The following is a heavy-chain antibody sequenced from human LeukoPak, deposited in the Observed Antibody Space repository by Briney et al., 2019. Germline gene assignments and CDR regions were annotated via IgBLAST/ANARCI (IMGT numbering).Heavy chain of an antibody. CDR2: IIPIFGTA. V-gene: IGHV1-69*05. CDR1: GGTFSSYA. CDR3: ATYSGSYYPFDY. J-gene: IGHJ4*02. Sequence: GASVKVSCKASGGTFSSYAISWVRQAPGQGLEWMGGIIPIFGTANYAQKFQGGVTITTDESTSTAYMELSSLRSEDTAVYYCATYSGSYYPFDYWGQGTLVTVSS. D-gene: IGHD1-26*01.